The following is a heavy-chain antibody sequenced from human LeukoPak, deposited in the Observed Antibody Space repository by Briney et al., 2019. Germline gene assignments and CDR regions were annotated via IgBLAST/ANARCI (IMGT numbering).Heavy chain of an antibody. V-gene: IGHV1-8*01. CDR3: ARGPNKSDGGNSGSAWFDP. D-gene: IGHD4-23*01. CDR2: MNPNSGNT. CDR1: GYTVTTYD. J-gene: IGHJ5*02. Sequence: AASVKVSCKASGYTVTTYDINWVRQATGQGLEWMGWMNPNSGNTGYAQKFQGRVTMTRNTSISTAYMELSSLRSEDTAVYYCARGPNKSDGGNSGSAWFDPWGQGTLVTVSS.